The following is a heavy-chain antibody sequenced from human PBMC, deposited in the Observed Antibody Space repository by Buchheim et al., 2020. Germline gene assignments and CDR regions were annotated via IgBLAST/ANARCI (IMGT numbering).Heavy chain of an antibody. Sequence: QVQLQESGPGLVKPSETLSLTCTVSGGSISSYYWSWIRQPPGKGLEWTGYIYYSGSTNYNPSLKSRVTISVDTSKNQFSLKLSSVTAADTAVYYYARLYCSGGSCYFDYWGQGTL. CDR3: ARLYCSGGSCYFDY. J-gene: IGHJ4*02. D-gene: IGHD2-15*01. CDR1: GGSISSYY. V-gene: IGHV4-59*08. CDR2: IYYSGST.